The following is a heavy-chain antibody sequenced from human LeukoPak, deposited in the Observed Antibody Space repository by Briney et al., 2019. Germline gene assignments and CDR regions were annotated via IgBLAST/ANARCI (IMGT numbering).Heavy chain of an antibody. V-gene: IGHV4-61*02. CDR1: GDSISSGHYY. J-gene: IGHJ6*03. D-gene: IGHD3-9*01. CDR3: ARSTGYYRDYYYYYYMDV. CDR2: IYTSGST. Sequence: SQTLSLTCTVSGDSISSGHYYWSWVRQPAGKGLEWIGRIYTSGSTNYNPSLKSRVTMSVDTSKNQFSLELSSVTAADTAVYYCARSTGYYRDYYYYYYMDVWGKGTTVTISS.